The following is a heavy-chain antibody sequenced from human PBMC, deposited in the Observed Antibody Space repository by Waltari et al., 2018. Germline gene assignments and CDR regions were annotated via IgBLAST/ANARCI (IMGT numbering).Heavy chain of an antibody. J-gene: IGHJ3*02. Sequence: QVQLQESGPGLVKPSETLSLTCAVPGYSISSGYYWGWIRQPPGKGLEWIGSIYHSGSTYYNPSLKSRVTISVDTSKNQFALKLSSVTAADTAVYYCARAGHVNAFDIWGQGTMVTVSS. D-gene: IGHD3-10*02. CDR1: GYSISSGYY. CDR2: IYHSGST. CDR3: ARAGHVNAFDI. V-gene: IGHV4-38-2*01.